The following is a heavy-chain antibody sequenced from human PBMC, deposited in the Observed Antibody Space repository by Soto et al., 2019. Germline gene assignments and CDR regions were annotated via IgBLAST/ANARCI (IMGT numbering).Heavy chain of an antibody. D-gene: IGHD3-3*01. V-gene: IGHV4-34*01. CDR3: AAHLEEGWITIFGVVISSGGWFDP. J-gene: IGHJ5*02. Sequence: SETLSLTCAVYGGSFSGYYWSWIRQPPGKGLEWIGEINHSGSTNYNPSLKSRVTISVDTSKNQFSLKLSSVTAADTAVYYCAAHLEEGWITIFGVVISSGGWFDPWGQGTLVTVSS. CDR1: GGSFSGYY. CDR2: INHSGST.